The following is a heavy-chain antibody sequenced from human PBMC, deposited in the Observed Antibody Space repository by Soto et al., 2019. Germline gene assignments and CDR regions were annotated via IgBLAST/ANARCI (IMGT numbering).Heavy chain of an antibody. CDR3: ARDDDYPDNGFDY. Sequence: QVQLVESGGGVVQPGTSLRLSCAASGFTFSRHGMHWVRQTPGKGLEWLAVILNDASGHWYADSVKGRFTISRDNFENTLYLRMNGLRLEDTAMYYCARDDDYPDNGFDYWGQGTRVTVSS. J-gene: IGHJ4*02. CDR1: GFTFSRHG. CDR2: ILNDASGH. D-gene: IGHD4-17*01. V-gene: IGHV3-33*01.